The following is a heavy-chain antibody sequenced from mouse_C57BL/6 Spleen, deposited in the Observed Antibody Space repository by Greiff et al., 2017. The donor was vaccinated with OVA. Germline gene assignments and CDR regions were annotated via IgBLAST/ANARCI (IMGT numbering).Heavy chain of an antibody. CDR1: GYTFTDYY. J-gene: IGHJ2*01. Sequence: VQLQQSGPELVKPGASVKISCKASGYTFTDYYMNWVKQSHGKSLEWIGDINPNNGGTSYNQKFKGKATLTVDKSSSTAYMELRSLTSEDSAVYYCARDDSSDYWGQGTTLTVSS. V-gene: IGHV1-26*01. CDR2: INPNNGGT. CDR3: ARDDSSDY. D-gene: IGHD3-2*02.